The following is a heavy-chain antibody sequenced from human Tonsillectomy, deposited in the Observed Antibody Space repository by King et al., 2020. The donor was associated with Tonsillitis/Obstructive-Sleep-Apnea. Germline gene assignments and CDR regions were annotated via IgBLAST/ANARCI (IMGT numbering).Heavy chain of an antibody. CDR3: ARTYCSGGSCYFPYYFDY. Sequence: QLVQSGAEVKKPGASVKVSCKASGYTFSSYGISWVRQAPGQGLEWMGWISGYNGNTDYEQKFEGRVSMTTDTSTSTAYMELGSLRSDDTAVYYCARTYCSGGSCYFPYYFDYGGQGTLVTVSS. D-gene: IGHD2-15*01. CDR2: ISGYNGNT. J-gene: IGHJ4*02. CDR1: GYTFSSYG. V-gene: IGHV1-18*01.